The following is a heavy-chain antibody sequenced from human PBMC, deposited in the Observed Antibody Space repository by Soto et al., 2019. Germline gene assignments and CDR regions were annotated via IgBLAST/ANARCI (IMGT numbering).Heavy chain of an antibody. CDR2: IGGGGEYT. V-gene: IGHV3-23*01. D-gene: IGHD2-15*01. Sequence: EVQLLESGGGLVQPGGSLKLTCIVSGFTSGKYAMSWVRQAPGKGLEWVSEIGGGGEYTNYADSVRGRFTMSRDNSKNTLYLHMSSLKVEDTAVYYCAKDEVAANGRADAFDIWGQGTVVTVSS. CDR1: GFTSGKYA. J-gene: IGHJ3*02. CDR3: AKDEVAANGRADAFDI.